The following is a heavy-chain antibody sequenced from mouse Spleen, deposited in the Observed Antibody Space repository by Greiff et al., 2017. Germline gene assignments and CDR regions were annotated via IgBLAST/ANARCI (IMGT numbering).Heavy chain of an antibody. CDR3: ARGSGDYGYY. CDR1: GYTFTSYW. V-gene: IGHV1-69*01. D-gene: IGHD2-13*01. CDR2: IDPSDSYT. J-gene: IGHJ2*01. Sequence: QVQLQQPGAELVMPGASVKLSCKASGYTFTSYWMHWVKQRPGQGLEWIGEIDPSDSYTNYNQKFKGKATLTVDKSSSTAYMQLSSLTSEDSAVYYCARGSGDYGYYWGQGTTLTVSS.